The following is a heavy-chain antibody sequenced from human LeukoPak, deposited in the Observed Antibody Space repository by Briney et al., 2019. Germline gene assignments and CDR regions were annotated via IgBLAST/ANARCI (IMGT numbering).Heavy chain of an antibody. CDR1: GFTFSSYA. CDR3: AKGGGNTPFDY. V-gene: IGHV3-23*01. D-gene: IGHD2-15*01. CDR2: ISGSGGST. Sequence: RRALRLSCAASGFTFSSYAMSCVRQAPGKGLEWVSAISGSGGSTYYADSVKGRFTISRDNSKNTLYLQMNSLRAEDTAVYYCAKGGGNTPFDYWGQGTLVTVSS. J-gene: IGHJ4*02.